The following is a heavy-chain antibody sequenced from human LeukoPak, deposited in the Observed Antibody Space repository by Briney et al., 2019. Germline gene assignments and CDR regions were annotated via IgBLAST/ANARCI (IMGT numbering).Heavy chain of an antibody. CDR3: AKDEVEGWSPNLIYYFDY. Sequence: QPGGSLRLSCAASGFSFNSYAMTWVRQAPGKGLEWVSALSDGGERTFYADSVKGRFTISRDNSKNTLYLQMNSLRAEDTAVYYCAKDEVEGWSPNLIYYFDYWGQGTLVTVSS. V-gene: IGHV3-23*01. CDR1: GFSFNSYA. D-gene: IGHD3/OR15-3a*01. CDR2: LSDGGERT. J-gene: IGHJ4*02.